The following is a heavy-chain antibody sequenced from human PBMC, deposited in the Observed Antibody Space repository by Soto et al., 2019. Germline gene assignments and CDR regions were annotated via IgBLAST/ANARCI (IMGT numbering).Heavy chain of an antibody. CDR2: ISAYNGNT. Sequence: GASVKVSCKASGYTFTNFGISWVRQAPGQGLEWMGWISAYNGNTNYAQKFQGRATMTRDTSTSTVYMELSSLRSEDTAVYYCLVDSSGPYGAFDIWGQGTMVTVSS. J-gene: IGHJ3*02. V-gene: IGHV1-18*01. CDR3: LVDSSGPYGAFDI. CDR1: GYTFTNFG. D-gene: IGHD3-22*01.